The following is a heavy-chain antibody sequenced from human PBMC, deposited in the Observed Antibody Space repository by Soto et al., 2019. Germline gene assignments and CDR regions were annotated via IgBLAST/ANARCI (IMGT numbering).Heavy chain of an antibody. Sequence: PGGSLRLSCAASGFTFSSYWMHWVRQAPGKGLVWVSRINSDGSSTSYADSVKGRFTISRDNAKNTLYLQMNSLRAEDTAVCYCARQWTNYDILTGYLQYYVDYWGQGTLVTVSS. V-gene: IGHV3-74*01. CDR3: ARQWTNYDILTGYLQYYVDY. D-gene: IGHD3-9*01. J-gene: IGHJ4*02. CDR1: GFTFSSYW. CDR2: INSDGSST.